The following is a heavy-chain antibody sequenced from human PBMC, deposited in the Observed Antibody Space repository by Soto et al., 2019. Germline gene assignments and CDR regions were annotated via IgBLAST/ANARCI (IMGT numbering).Heavy chain of an antibody. D-gene: IGHD6-13*01. V-gene: IGHV4-59*01. Sequence: SETLSLTCTVSGGSMIAYYWNWMRQPPGRGLQWIGYTYYSGSTTYNPSLKSRVTISVDSSKNQFSLKLDSVTPADTAVYYCARVRGTAGKRYFDYWGPGTLVTVSS. CDR1: GGSMIAYY. CDR3: ARVRGTAGKRYFDY. J-gene: IGHJ4*02. CDR2: TYYSGST.